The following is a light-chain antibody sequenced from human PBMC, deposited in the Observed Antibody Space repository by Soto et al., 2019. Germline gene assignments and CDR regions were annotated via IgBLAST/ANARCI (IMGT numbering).Light chain of an antibody. CDR3: QQYNSWLWT. Sequence: VVMTQSPATLSVTQGEGATLSCRASQSVSSKLAWYQQKPGQAPRLLIYGASTRATGIPARFSGSGSATEFTLIISSLQSEDSAVYYCQQYNSWLWTFGQGTNVDIK. CDR1: QSVSSK. V-gene: IGKV3-15*01. CDR2: GAS. J-gene: IGKJ1*01.